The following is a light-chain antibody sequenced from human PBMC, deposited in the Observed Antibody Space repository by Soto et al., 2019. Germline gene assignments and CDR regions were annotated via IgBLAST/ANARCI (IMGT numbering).Light chain of an antibody. CDR1: QGISSY. V-gene: IGKV1-8*01. CDR2: AAS. Sequence: AIRMTQSPSSLSASTGDRVTITCRARQGISSYLSWYQQKPGKAPKLLIYAASTLQSGVPSRFCGGGSGTDFTLTISCLQSEDFATYYCHQYYSYPQPLTFGGGTKVEIK. J-gene: IGKJ4*01. CDR3: HQYYSYPQPLT.